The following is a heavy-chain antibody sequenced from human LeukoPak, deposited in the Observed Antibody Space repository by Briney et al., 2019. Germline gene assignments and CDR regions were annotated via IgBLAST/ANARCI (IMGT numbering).Heavy chain of an antibody. D-gene: IGHD3-22*01. J-gene: IGHJ3*02. CDR2: IKQDGSEK. CDR3: ARGGYSGSRSYAFDI. Sequence: GGSLRLSCAASGFTFNSYWMSWVRQAPGKGLEWVANIKQDGSEKYHVDPVKGRFTISRDNAKNSLYLQMNSLRAEDTAVYYCARGGYSGSRSYAFDIWGQGTMVTVSS. V-gene: IGHV3-7*01. CDR1: GFTFNSYW.